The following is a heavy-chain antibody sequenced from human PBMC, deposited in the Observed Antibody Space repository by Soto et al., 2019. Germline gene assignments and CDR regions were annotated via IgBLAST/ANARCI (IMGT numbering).Heavy chain of an antibody. CDR3: ARDFETARYSLDF. V-gene: IGHV3-33*01. Sequence: GGSLRLSCAASGFTFSAYGMHWVRQPPGKGLEWVAVAWYDGNNNNYADSVKGRFTISRDNSKNTLYLQMNSLRAEDTAVYYCARDFETARYSLDFWGQGTLVTVSS. J-gene: IGHJ4*02. CDR2: AWYDGNNN. CDR1: GFTFSAYG. D-gene: IGHD5-18*01.